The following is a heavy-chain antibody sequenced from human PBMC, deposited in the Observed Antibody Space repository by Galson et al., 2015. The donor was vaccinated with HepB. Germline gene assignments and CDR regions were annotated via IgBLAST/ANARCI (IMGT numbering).Heavy chain of an antibody. CDR3: ARVRVYYNILTGYKNHYYFDY. V-gene: IGHV6-1*01. CDR1: GDSVSSNSAT. J-gene: IGHJ4*02. D-gene: IGHD3-9*01. CDR2: TYYSSQWFT. Sequence: CAISGDSVSSNSATWNWIRQSPSRGLEWLGRTYYSSQWFTDYGVSVRSRITIDPDTSMNQFSLQLNSVTPEDTAVYYCARVRVYYNILTGYKNHYYFDYWGQGTLVIVSS.